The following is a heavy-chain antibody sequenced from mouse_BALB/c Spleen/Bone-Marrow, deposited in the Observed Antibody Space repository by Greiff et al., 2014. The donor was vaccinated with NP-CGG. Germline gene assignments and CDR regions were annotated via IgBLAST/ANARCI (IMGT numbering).Heavy chain of an antibody. J-gene: IGHJ2*01. V-gene: IGHV1-62-2*01. CDR1: GYTFTEYI. Sequence: QVQLQQSGAGLVKPGASVKLSCKASGYTFTEYIIHWVKQRSGQGLEWIGWFYPGSGSIKYNEKFKDKATLTANKSSSTVYMELSRLTSEDSAVYFCARHEGGEMGFDYWGQGTTLTVSS. CDR3: ARHEGGEMGFDY. CDR2: FYPGSGSI. D-gene: IGHD2-3*01.